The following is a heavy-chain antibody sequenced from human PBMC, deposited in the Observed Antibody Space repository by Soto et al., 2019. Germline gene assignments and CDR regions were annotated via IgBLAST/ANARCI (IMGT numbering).Heavy chain of an antibody. CDR3: AKEYISFGVLDY. V-gene: IGHV3-9*01. D-gene: IGHD2-8*01. CDR1: GFTFSSYA. Sequence: HPGGSLRLSCAASGFTFSSYAMHWVRQAPGKGLEWVSGISWNSGSIGYADSVKGRFTISRDNAKNSLYLQMNSLRAEDTALYYCAKEYISFGVLDYWGQGTLVTVSS. J-gene: IGHJ4*02. CDR2: ISWNSGSI.